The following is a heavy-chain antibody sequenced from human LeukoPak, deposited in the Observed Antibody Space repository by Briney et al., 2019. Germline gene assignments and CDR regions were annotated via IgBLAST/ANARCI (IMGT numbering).Heavy chain of an antibody. V-gene: IGHV3-74*01. CDR2: INERGSST. J-gene: IGHJ4*02. D-gene: IGHD5-12*01. CDR3: AGGRLVATSKAVAIDY. CDR1: GFTFSNSW. Sequence: GGSLRLSCAASGFTFSNSWLHWVRQAPGKGLVWVSRINERGSSTSYADSVKGRFTISRDNTKNTLYLQMNNLRADDTAVYYCAGGRLVATSKAVAIDYWGQGTLVTVSS.